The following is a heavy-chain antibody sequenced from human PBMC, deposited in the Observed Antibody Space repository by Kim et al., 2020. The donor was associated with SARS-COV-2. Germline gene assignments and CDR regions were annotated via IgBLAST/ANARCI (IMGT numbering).Heavy chain of an antibody. D-gene: IGHD1-26*01. CDR3: TRRSGSYMFFDY. J-gene: IGHJ4*02. V-gene: IGHV3-23*01. Sequence: YADSVKGRFTISRDNSKNPLFLQMNSRRAEDTAVYYCTRRSGSYMFFDYWGQGALVTVSS.